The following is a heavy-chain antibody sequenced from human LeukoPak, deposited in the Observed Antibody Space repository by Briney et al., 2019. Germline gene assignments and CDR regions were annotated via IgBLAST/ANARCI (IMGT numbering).Heavy chain of an antibody. CDR3: ARTRGYYESSGFDY. CDR2: TYYTGST. CDR1: GGSISSYY. V-gene: IGHV4-59*01. Sequence: SETLSLTCTVSGGSISSYYWSWIRQPPGKGLEWIGHTYYTGSTNYNPSLKSRVTISVDTSKNQFSLKLSSVTAADTAVYYCARTRGYYESSGFDYWGQGTLVTVSS. D-gene: IGHD3-22*01. J-gene: IGHJ4*02.